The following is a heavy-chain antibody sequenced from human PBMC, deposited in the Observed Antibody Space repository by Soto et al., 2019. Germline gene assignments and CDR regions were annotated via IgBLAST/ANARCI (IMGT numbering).Heavy chain of an antibody. Sequence: SETLSLTCTVSGAPITINYWSWIRQAPGKGLEWIGYIYYSGSTTYNPSLKSRVTMSADTSKDQFSLKLNSVTAADTAVYYCARDAGDPYDLWGQGILVTVSS. J-gene: IGHJ5*02. D-gene: IGHD2-21*01. CDR3: ARDAGDPYDL. V-gene: IGHV4-59*01. CDR2: IYYSGST. CDR1: GAPITINY.